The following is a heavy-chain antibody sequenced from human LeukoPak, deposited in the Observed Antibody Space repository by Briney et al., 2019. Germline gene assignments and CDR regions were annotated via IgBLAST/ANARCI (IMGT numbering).Heavy chain of an antibody. CDR2: IYVDGST. V-gene: IGHV3-53*01. Sequence: GGSLRLSCAASGFTVSSNYMSWVRQAPGKGLEWVSVIYVDGSTYYADSVQGRLTISRDNSKNTLYLQMNSLTAEDTAVYYCARDFYSRQFDYWGQGALVTVSS. D-gene: IGHD5-18*01. CDR1: GFTVSSNY. J-gene: IGHJ4*02. CDR3: ARDFYSRQFDY.